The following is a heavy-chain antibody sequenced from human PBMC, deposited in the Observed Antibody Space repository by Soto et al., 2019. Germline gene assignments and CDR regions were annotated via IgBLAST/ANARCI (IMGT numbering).Heavy chain of an antibody. V-gene: IGHV3-74*01. J-gene: IGHJ6*02. Sequence: GSLRLSGAASGFTCSSYWMHLVRQAPGKGLVWVSRINSDGSITTYADSVKGRFTISRDNSKNTLYLQMNSLRAEDTAVYYCAREVVTVTTFGYYYYYGMDVWGQGTTVTVSS. D-gene: IGHD4-17*01. CDR3: AREVVTVTTFGYYYYYGMDV. CDR1: GFTCSSYW. CDR2: INSDGSIT.